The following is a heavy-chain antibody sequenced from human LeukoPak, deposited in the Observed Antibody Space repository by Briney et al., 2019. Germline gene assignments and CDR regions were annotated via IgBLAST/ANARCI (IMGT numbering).Heavy chain of an antibody. CDR1: GFTFNTYW. Sequence: GGSLRLSCAASGFTFNTYWMNWVRQAPGKGLEWVSYISSSSSTIYYADSVKGRFTISRDNAKNSVYLQMNSLRVEDTAVSYCARSIMCSSISCHRDEDAFDIWGQGTMVTVSS. J-gene: IGHJ3*02. D-gene: IGHD2-2*01. CDR2: ISSSSSTI. CDR3: ARSIMCSSISCHRDEDAFDI. V-gene: IGHV3-48*04.